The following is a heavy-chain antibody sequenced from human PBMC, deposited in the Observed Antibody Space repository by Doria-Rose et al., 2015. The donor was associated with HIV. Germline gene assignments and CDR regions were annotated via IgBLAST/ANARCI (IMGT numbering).Heavy chain of an antibody. CDR2: ISSSGTT. J-gene: IGHJ4*02. CDR3: ARARNYGFPHFFDF. CDR1: GDSISSGDSF. Sequence: QVQLQESGPGLVRPSQTLSLTCTVSGDSISSGDSFWSWIRQPPGQGPEWIGYISSSGTTYYYTSLRGRLTISLDASKNQFSLNLNSVTAADTAVYYCARARNYGFPHFFDFWGQGTLVTVSS. V-gene: IGHV4-30-4*01. D-gene: IGHD3-10*01.